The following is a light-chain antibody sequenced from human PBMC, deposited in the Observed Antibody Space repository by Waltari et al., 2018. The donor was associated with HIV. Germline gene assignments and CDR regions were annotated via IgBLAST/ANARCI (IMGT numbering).Light chain of an antibody. CDR1: SSNIGSNL. V-gene: IGLV1-44*01. CDR3: VAWDDSLNGWV. J-gene: IGLJ3*02. CDR2: SNN. Sequence: QSVLTQPPSASGTPGQRVTIPCSGSSSNIGSNLVNWYQQLPGTAPKLLIYSNNQRPSGVPDRFSGSKSGTSASLAISGLQSEDEADYYCVAWDDSLNGWVFGGGTKLTVL.